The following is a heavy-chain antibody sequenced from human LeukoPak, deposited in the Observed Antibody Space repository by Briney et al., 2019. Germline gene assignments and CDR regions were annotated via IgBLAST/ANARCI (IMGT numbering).Heavy chain of an antibody. CDR2: INPNSGGT. J-gene: IGHJ4*02. V-gene: IGHV1-2*02. D-gene: IGHD2-15*01. CDR3: APLDGGGRIFDY. Sequence: GASVKVSCKASGYTFTGYYMHWVRQALGQGLEWMGWINPNSGGTNYAQKFQGRVTMTRDTSISTAYMELSRLRSDDTAVYYCAPLDGGGRIFDYWGQGTLVTVSS. CDR1: GYTFTGYY.